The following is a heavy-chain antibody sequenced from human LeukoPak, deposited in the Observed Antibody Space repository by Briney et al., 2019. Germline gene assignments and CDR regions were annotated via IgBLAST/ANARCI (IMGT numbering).Heavy chain of an antibody. Sequence: GGSLRLSCAASGFTFSSYEMNWVRQAPGKGLEWVSYISSSSSTIYYADSVKGRFTISRDNAKNSLYLQMNSLRAEDTAVYYCARDFSGYCSGGSCDFYYYYYMDVWGKGTTVTVSS. CDR1: GFTFSSYE. D-gene: IGHD2-15*01. CDR2: ISSSSSTI. V-gene: IGHV3-48*01. J-gene: IGHJ6*03. CDR3: ARDFSGYCSGGSCDFYYYYYMDV.